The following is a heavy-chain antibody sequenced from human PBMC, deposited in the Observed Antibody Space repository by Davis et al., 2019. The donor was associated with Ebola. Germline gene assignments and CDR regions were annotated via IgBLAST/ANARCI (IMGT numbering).Heavy chain of an antibody. J-gene: IGHJ3*02. CDR2: ISYDGSNK. Sequence: GESLKISCAASGFTFSSYGMHWVRQAPGKGLEWVAVISYDGSNKYYADSVKGRFTISRDNSKHTLYLQMNSLRAEDTAVYYCAKDTAMIVVADAFDIWGEGTMGTVSS. CDR1: GFTFSSYG. V-gene: IGHV3-30*18. D-gene: IGHD3-22*01. CDR3: AKDTAMIVVADAFDI.